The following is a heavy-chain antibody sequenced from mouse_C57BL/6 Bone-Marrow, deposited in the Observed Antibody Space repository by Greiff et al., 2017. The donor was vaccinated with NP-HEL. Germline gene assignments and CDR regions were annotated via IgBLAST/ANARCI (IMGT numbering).Heavy chain of an antibody. Sequence: QVQLQQPGAELVKPGASVKMSCKASGYTFTSYWITWVKQRPGQGLEWIGDIYPGSGSTNYNEKFKSKATLTVYTYSSTAYMQRSSLTSEDSAVYYSAREGYVYGLDYWGQGTTLTVSS. D-gene: IGHD2-2*01. CDR1: GYTFTSYW. J-gene: IGHJ2*01. CDR3: AREGYVYGLDY. V-gene: IGHV1-55*01. CDR2: IYPGSGST.